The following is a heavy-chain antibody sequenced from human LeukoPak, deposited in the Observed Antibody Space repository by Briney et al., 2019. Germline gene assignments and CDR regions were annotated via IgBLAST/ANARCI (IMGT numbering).Heavy chain of an antibody. CDR3: AREGDSSGYFLPNWFDP. Sequence: PSASVKVSCKASGGTFSSYAISWVRQAPGQGLEWMGRIIPILGIANYAQKFQGRVTITADKSTSTAYMELSSLRSEDTAVYYCAREGDSSGYFLPNWFDPWGQGTLVTVSS. V-gene: IGHV1-69*04. J-gene: IGHJ5*02. D-gene: IGHD3-22*01. CDR1: GGTFSSYA. CDR2: IIPILGIA.